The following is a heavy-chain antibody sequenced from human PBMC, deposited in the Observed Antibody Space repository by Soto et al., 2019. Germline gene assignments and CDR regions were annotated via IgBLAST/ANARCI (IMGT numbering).Heavy chain of an antibody. Sequence: NPSETLSLTCAVYGGSFSGYYCSWIRQPPGKGLEWIGEINHSGSTNYNPSLKSRVTISVDTSKNQFSLKLSSVTAADTAVYYCARGGEYSSSSEGYYYYGMDVWGQGTTVTVSS. CDR1: GGSFSGYY. V-gene: IGHV4-34*01. D-gene: IGHD6-6*01. CDR2: INHSGST. J-gene: IGHJ6*02. CDR3: ARGGEYSSSSEGYYYYGMDV.